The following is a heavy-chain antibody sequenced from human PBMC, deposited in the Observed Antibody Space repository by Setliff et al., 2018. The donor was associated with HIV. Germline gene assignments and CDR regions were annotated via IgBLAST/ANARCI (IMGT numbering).Heavy chain of an antibody. D-gene: IGHD3-10*01. CDR2: INAGNGKT. CDR3: AREQVGFGPPRGMDV. V-gene: IGHV1-3*01. Sequence: GASVKVSCKASGYTFSTYAMHWVRQAPGQRLEWMGWINAGNGKTKYSQKFQVRVTIMRDTSASTAYMELSSLRSEDTAVYYCAREQVGFGPPRGMDVWGQGTTVTVSS. CDR1: GYTFSTYA. J-gene: IGHJ6*02.